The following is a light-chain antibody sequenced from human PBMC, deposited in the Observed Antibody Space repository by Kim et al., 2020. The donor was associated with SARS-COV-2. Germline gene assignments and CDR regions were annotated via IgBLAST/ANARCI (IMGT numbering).Light chain of an antibody. CDR3: AAWDDSLSGPV. Sequence: GQRLTISCSGRSSNIGRSYVYWYQRVPGTAPTLLINTNSQRPSGVPARFAGSKSGTSASLAISGRRSEDEADYYCAAWDDSLSGPVFGGGTQLTVL. CDR2: TNS. CDR1: SSNIGRSY. J-gene: IGLJ3*02. V-gene: IGLV1-47*01.